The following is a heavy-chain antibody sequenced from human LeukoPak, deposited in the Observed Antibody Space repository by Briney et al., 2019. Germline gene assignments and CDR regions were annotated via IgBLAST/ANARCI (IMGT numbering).Heavy chain of an antibody. D-gene: IGHD5-18*01. V-gene: IGHV3-30*04. CDR3: ARLGSYGYFDY. Sequence: PGGSLRLSCAASGFTFSSYAMHWVRQAPGKGLEWVAVISYDGSNKYYADSVKGRFTISRDNSKNTLYLQMNSLRAEDTAVYYCARLGSYGYFDYWGQGTLVTVSS. J-gene: IGHJ4*02. CDR2: ISYDGSNK. CDR1: GFTFSSYA.